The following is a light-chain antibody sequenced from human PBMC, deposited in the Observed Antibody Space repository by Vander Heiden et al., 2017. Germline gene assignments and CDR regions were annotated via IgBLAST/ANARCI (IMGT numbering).Light chain of an antibody. V-gene: IGKV3-20*01. CDR1: QSVSSNY. CDR2: GAS. J-gene: IGKJ5*01. CDR3: QQYSSSTIT. Sequence: EIVLMQSPGTLSFSPGERATLSCRASQSVSSNYLAWYQHRPGQPPRLLIYGASSSASGIPDRFSGSGSGTDFTLTISRLEPEDFAVYYCQQYSSSTITFGQGTRLEMK.